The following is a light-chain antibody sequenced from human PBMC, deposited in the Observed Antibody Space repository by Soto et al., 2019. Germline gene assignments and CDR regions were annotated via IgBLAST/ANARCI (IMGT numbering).Light chain of an antibody. CDR1: QSVSSSY. CDR2: GAP. CDR3: QQRSNWLT. J-gene: IGKJ4*01. V-gene: IGKV3D-20*02. Sequence: EIVLTQSPGTLSLSPGERATLSCRASQSVSSSYLAWYQQKPGQAPRLLIYGAPSRATGIPDRFSGSGSGTDFTLTISSLEPEDFAVYYCQQRSNWLTFGGGTKVDIK.